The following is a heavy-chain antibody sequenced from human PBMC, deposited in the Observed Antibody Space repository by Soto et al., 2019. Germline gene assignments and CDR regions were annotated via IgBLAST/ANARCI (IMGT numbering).Heavy chain of an antibody. CDR2: IYYSGST. V-gene: IGHV4-59*08. Sequence: SETLSLTCTDSGGTISSYYWSWILQPPGKGLEWIGYIYYSGSTNYNPSLKSRVTISVDTSKNQFSLKLSSVTAADTAVYYCARRYGSWFDPWGQGTLVTVSS. CDR1: GGTISSYY. D-gene: IGHD5-18*01. CDR3: ARRYGSWFDP. J-gene: IGHJ5*02.